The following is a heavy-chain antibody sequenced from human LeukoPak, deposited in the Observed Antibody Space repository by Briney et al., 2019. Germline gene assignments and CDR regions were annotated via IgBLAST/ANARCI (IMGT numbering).Heavy chain of an antibody. V-gene: IGHV1-2*04. Sequence: GSSVKVSCKASGGTFSSYAISWVRQAPGQGLEWMGWINPNSGGTNYAQKFQGWVTMTRDTSISTAYMELSRLRSDDTAVYYCARDLFGGSIQTYYFDYWGQGTLVTVSS. CDR3: ARDLFGGSIQTYYFDY. D-gene: IGHD3-16*01. J-gene: IGHJ4*02. CDR1: GGTFSSYA. CDR2: INPNSGGT.